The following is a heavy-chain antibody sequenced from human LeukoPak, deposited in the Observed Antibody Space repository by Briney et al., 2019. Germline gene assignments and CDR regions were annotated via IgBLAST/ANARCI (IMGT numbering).Heavy chain of an antibody. J-gene: IGHJ3*02. V-gene: IGHV3-15*01. CDR1: GLTFSNAR. CDR2: IKSKTDGGTT. CDR3: ITDPGEWEPI. D-gene: IGHD1-26*01. Sequence: GGSLRLSCAASGLTFSNARMSWVRQAPGKGLEWVGRIKSKTDGGTTDYGAPVKGRFIISRDDSKNTLYLQMNGLKIEDTAVYYCITDPGEWEPIWGQGTMVTVSS.